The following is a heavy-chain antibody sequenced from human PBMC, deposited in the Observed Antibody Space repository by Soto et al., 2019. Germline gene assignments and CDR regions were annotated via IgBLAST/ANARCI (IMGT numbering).Heavy chain of an antibody. CDR1: GGSIINNF. CDR2: IYQSGSI. J-gene: IGHJ4*02. V-gene: IGHV4-4*02. CDR3: VRGHETHDFWENWSLGR. Sequence: SETLSLTCAVSGGSIINNFWSWVRQPPGKGLEWIGEIYQSGSINYNPSLRSRVIISVDKSKNQLALKVDSVTAADTAFIYCVRGHETHDFWENWSLGRWGQGPLMTVSS. D-gene: IGHD3-3*01.